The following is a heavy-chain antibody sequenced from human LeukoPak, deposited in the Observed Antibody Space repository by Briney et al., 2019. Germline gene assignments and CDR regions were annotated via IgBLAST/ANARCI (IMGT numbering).Heavy chain of an antibody. D-gene: IGHD5-18*01. J-gene: IGHJ4*02. CDR3: ARSSTRGYSYGEIDY. CDR2: IIPIFGTA. CDR1: GGTFSSYA. V-gene: IGHV1-69*13. Sequence: SVTVSCTASGGTFSSYAISWVRQAPGQGLEWMGGIIPIFGTANYAQKFQGRVTITADESTSTAYMELSSLRSEDTAVYYCARSSTRGYSYGEIDYWGQGTLVTVSS.